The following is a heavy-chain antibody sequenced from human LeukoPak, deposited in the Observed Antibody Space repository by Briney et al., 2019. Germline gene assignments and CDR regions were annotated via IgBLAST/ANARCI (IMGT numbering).Heavy chain of an antibody. CDR3: ARTSPTSHFDF. J-gene: IGHJ4*02. CDR2: INGDGSNS. Sequence: GGSLRLSCVASGFTFTTYWMHWLPQAPGEGLVWVSRINGDGSNSNYADSVKGRFTISRDNARNTLYLQMNGLRAEDTALYYCARTSPTSHFDFWGQGTLVTVSS. D-gene: IGHD3-16*01. CDR1: GFTFTTYW. V-gene: IGHV3-74*01.